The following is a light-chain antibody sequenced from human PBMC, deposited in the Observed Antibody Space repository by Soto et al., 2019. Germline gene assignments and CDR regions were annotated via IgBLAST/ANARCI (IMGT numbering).Light chain of an antibody. Sequence: QSALTQPASVSGSPGQSITLSCTGTSSDIGGYDYVSWYQRHPDKAPKLIIYDVNNRPSGVSNRFSGSKSGNTASLTISGLQAEDEADYYCTSYASGSSHVVFGGGTKLTVL. V-gene: IGLV2-14*01. CDR1: SSDIGGYDY. J-gene: IGLJ2*01. CDR3: TSYASGSSHVV. CDR2: DVN.